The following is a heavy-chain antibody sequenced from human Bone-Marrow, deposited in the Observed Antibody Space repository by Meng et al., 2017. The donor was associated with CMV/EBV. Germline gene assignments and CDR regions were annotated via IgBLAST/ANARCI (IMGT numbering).Heavy chain of an antibody. CDR3: ARVDCSSTSCSDDAFDI. J-gene: IGHJ3*02. Sequence: GESLKISCAASGFTFSSYWMHWVRQAPGKGLVWVSRINSDGSSTSYADSVKGRFTISRDNAKNTLYLQMNSLRAEDTAVYYCARVDCSSTSCSDDAFDIWGQGTMVTVSS. D-gene: IGHD2-2*01. CDR2: INSDGSST. CDR1: GFTFSSYW. V-gene: IGHV3-74*01.